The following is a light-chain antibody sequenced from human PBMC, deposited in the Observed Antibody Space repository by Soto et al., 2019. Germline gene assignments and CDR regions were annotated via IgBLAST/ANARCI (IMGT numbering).Light chain of an antibody. CDR2: EVS. CDR3: CSYAGSTTWV. V-gene: IGLV2-23*02. Sequence: QSVLTQPASVSGSPGQSITISCTGTSSDVGSYNLVSWYQQHPGKAPQLMIYEVSKRPSGVSNRFSGSKSGNTASLTISGIQAEDEADYYCCSYAGSTTWVFAGGTKLTVL. CDR1: SSDVGSYNL. J-gene: IGLJ3*02.